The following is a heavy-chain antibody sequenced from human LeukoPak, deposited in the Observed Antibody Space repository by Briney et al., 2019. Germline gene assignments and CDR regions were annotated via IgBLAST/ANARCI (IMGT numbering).Heavy chain of an antibody. CDR1: GFTFSDYY. CDR2: IRSKAYGGTT. D-gene: IGHD3-22*01. J-gene: IGHJ6*02. Sequence: PGGSLRLSCAASGFTFSDYYMSWVRQAPGKGLEWVGFIRSKAYGGTTECAASVKGRFTISRDDSKNIAYLQMNSLKTEDTAVYYCTRAYDSSGFLHYYGMDVWGQGTTVTVSS. CDR3: TRAYDSSGFLHYYGMDV. V-gene: IGHV3-49*04.